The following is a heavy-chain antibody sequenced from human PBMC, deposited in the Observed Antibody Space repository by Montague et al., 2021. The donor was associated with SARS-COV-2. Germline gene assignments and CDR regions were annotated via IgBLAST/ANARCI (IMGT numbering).Heavy chain of an antibody. Sequence: SETLSLTCTVSGGSISSYYWSWIRQRQGQGLERDGYFYNIGSTNXNPSLKSRVTMSLDTSKNQYSLKLTSVTAADTAVYYCARHDSVAEYDSSGLHYYYGMDVWGQGTTVTVSS. D-gene: IGHD3-22*01. J-gene: IGHJ6*02. CDR1: GGSISSYY. V-gene: IGHV4-59*08. CDR2: FYNIGST. CDR3: ARHDSVAEYDSSGLHYYYGMDV.